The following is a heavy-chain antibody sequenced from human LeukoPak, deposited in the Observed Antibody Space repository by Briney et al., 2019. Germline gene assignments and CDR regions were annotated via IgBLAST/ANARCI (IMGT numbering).Heavy chain of an antibody. D-gene: IGHD6-19*01. V-gene: IGHV4-61*02. CDR2: ISTSGNS. CDR3: ARDVGRRNSSGWYYIDY. CDR1: GDSISSGSYY. Sequence: PSETLSLTCTVSGDSISSGSYYWSWIRQPAGKGLEWIGRISTSGNSNCNPSLQSRVTISVDTSKNQFSLKLNSVTAADTAVYYCARDVGRRNSSGWYYIDYWGQGTLVTVSS. J-gene: IGHJ4*02.